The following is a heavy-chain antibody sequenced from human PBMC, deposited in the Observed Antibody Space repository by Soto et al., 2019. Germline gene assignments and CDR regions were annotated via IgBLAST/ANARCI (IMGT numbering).Heavy chain of an antibody. CDR1: GDSVSSSHW. Sequence: QVQLQESGPRLVKPSETLSLTCVVSGDSVSSSHWWSWVRQPPGKGLEWIGEIYPSGNTNYNPSLKGRVTVSVDKSKNQFALKVTSVTAADTAVYYCARVMGVAAGGPLDYWGQGTLVTVSS. CDR2: IYPSGNT. CDR3: ARVMGVAAGGPLDY. D-gene: IGHD6-13*01. J-gene: IGHJ4*02. V-gene: IGHV4-4*02.